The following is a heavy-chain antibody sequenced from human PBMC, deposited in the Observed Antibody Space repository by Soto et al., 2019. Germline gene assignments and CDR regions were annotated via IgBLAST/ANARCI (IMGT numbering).Heavy chain of an antibody. D-gene: IGHD5-12*01. CDR1: GGSISSSY. CDR2: IYYSGST. J-gene: IGHJ4*02. CDR3: ARSVDIVALTFDS. Sequence: QVQLQESGPGLVKPSETLSLTCTVSGGSISSSYWSWIRQPPGKGLEWIGYIYYSGSTNYNPSLMSRVTISVDTSKNQFSLKLSSVTAADTAVYYCARSVDIVALTFDSWGQGTLVTVSS. V-gene: IGHV4-59*01.